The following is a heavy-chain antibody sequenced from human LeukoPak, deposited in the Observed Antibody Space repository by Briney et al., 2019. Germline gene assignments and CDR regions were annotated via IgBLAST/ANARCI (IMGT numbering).Heavy chain of an antibody. CDR2: IYHSGST. CDR3: ARDVHDYGDYLLDY. D-gene: IGHD4-17*01. Sequence: SETLSLTCTVSGYSISCGYYWGWIRQPPGKGLEWIGSIYHSGSTYYNPSLKSRVTISVDTSKNQFSLKLSSVTAADTAVYYCARDVHDYGDYLLDYWGQGTLVTVSS. CDR1: GYSISCGYY. J-gene: IGHJ4*02. V-gene: IGHV4-38-2*02.